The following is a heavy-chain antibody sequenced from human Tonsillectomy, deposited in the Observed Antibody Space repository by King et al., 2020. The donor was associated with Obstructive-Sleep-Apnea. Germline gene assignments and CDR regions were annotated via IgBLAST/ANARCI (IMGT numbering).Heavy chain of an antibody. Sequence: TLKESGPVLVKPTETLTLTCTVSGFSLSNARMGVSWIRQPPGKALEWLAHIFSNDEKSYSTSLNSSPTISKETPKSQVVLTMTNMDPVDTATYYCSRIEAHYSGSGSYFRYWGQGTLVTVSS. CDR1: GFSLSNARMG. CDR3: SRIEAHYSGSGSYFRY. J-gene: IGHJ4*02. V-gene: IGHV2-26*01. D-gene: IGHD3-10*01. CDR2: IFSNDEK.